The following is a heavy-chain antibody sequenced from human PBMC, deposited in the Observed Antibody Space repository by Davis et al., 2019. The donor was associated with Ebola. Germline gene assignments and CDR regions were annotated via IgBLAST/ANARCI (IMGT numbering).Heavy chain of an antibody. D-gene: IGHD5-18*01. CDR3: ARVRGYSYYYYYYGMDV. CDR2: ISYDGSNK. J-gene: IGHJ6*04. V-gene: IGHV3-30*03. CDR1: GFTFSSYG. Sequence: GGSLRLSCAASGFTFSSYGMHWVRQAPGKGLEWVAVISYDGSNKYYADSVKGRFTISRDNSKNTLYLQMNSLRAEDTAVYYCARVRGYSYYYYYYGMDVWGKGTTVTVSS.